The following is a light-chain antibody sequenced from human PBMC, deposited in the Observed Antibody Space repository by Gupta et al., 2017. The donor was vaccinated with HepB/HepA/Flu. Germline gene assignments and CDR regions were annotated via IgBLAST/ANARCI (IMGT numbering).Light chain of an antibody. Sequence: QSALTQPRSVSESPGQSVTISCTGTSSDIGAYKYVSWYQQHPGKAPRLMIYDVNKRPAGVPDRFSGSKSGNTASLTISGLQAEDEADYYCYSIEGTYTSWVLGGGTKLTVL. J-gene: IGLJ3*02. CDR3: YSIEGTYTSWV. V-gene: IGLV2-11*01. CDR2: DVN. CDR1: SSDIGAYKY.